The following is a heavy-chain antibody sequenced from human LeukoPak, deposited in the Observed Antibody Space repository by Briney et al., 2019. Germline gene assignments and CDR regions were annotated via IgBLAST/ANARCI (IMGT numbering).Heavy chain of an antibody. CDR3: ARGAVAVAIGY. CDR1: GGSFSGYY. D-gene: IGHD6-19*01. Sequence: SETLSLTCAVYGGSFSGYYWSWIRQPPGKGLEWIGEINHSGSTNYNPSLRSRVTISVDTSKNQFSLKLSSVTAADTAVYYCARGAVAVAIGYWGQGTLVTVSS. CDR2: INHSGST. V-gene: IGHV4-34*01. J-gene: IGHJ4*02.